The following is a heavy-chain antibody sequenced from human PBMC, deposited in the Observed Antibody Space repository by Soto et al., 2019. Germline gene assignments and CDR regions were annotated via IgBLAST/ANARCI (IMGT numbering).Heavy chain of an antibody. V-gene: IGHV1-46*01. CDR2: INPSGGST. CDR3: ARARSDRYYLFYFDY. CDR1: GYTFTSYY. D-gene: IGHD3-16*02. J-gene: IGHJ4*02. Sequence: ASVKVSCKASGYTFTSYYMHWVRQAPGQGLEWMRIINPSGGSTSYAQKFQGRVTMTRDTSTSTVYMELSSLRSEDTAVYYCARARSDRYYLFYFDYWGQGTLVTVSS.